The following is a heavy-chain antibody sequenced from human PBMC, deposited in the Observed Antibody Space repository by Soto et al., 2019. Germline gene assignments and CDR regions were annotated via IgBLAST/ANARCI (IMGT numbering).Heavy chain of an antibody. V-gene: IGHV1-24*01. CDR1: GYTLTELS. CDR3: ATDFNLYSSSTD. D-gene: IGHD6-6*01. CDR2: FDPEDGET. Sequence: ASVKVSCKVSGYTLTELSMHWVRQAPGKGLEWMGGFDPEDGETIYAQKFQGRVTMTEDTSTDTAYMELSSLRSEDTAVYYCATDFNLYSSSTDWGRGTLVTVSS. J-gene: IGHJ4*02.